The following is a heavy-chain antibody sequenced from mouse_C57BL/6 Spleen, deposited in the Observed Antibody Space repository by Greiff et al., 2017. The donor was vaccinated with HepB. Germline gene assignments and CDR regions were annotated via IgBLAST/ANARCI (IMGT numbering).Heavy chain of an antibody. V-gene: IGHV1-61*01. CDR2: IYPSDSET. D-gene: IGHD2-1*01. Sequence: QVQLQQPGAELVRPGSSVKLSCKASGYTFTSYWMDWVKQRPGQGLEWIGNIYPSDSETHYNQKFKDKATLTVDKSSSTAYMQLSSLTSEDSAVYYCARPCNYSTWFAYWGQGTLVTVSA. J-gene: IGHJ3*01. CDR3: ARPCNYSTWFAY. CDR1: GYTFTSYW.